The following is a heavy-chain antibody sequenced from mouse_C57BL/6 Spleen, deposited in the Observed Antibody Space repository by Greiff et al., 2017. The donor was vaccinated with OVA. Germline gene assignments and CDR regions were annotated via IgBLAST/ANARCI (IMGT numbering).Heavy chain of an antibody. CDR1: GFTFSSYA. CDR2: ISDGGSYT. Sequence: DVHLVESGGGLVKPGGSLKLSCAASGFTFSSYAMSWVRQTPEKRLEWVATISDGGSYTYYPDNVKGRFTISRDNAKNNLYLQMSHLKSEDTAMYYCARGRFITTVVAHWYFDVWGTGTTVTVSS. J-gene: IGHJ1*03. CDR3: ARGRFITTVVAHWYFDV. D-gene: IGHD1-1*01. V-gene: IGHV5-4*01.